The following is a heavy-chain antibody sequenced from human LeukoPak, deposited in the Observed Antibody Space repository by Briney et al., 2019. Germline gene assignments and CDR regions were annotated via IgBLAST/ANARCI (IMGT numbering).Heavy chain of an antibody. CDR2: VYNSGST. J-gene: IGHJ4*02. D-gene: IGHD5-24*01. CDR3: ARCRDAYVFDY. CDR1: GDSISSYY. V-gene: IGHV4-59*08. Sequence: SSETLSLTCTVSGDSISSYYWSWIRQPPGKGLEWIGYVYNSGSTHYNPSLKSRVTISVDTSKNHFSLKLSSVTAADTAVYYCARCRDAYVFDYWGQGNLVTVSS.